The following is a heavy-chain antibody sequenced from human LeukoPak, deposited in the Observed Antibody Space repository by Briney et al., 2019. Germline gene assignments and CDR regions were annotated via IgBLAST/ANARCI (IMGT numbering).Heavy chain of an antibody. V-gene: IGHV4-34*01. D-gene: IGHD3-9*01. CDR2: INHSGST. CDR3: ARQVGDILTGYPLFDY. J-gene: IGHJ4*02. CDR1: GGSFSGYY. Sequence: SETLSLTCAVYGGSFSGYYWSWIRQPPGKGLEWIGEINHSGSTNYNPSLKSRVTISVDTSKNQFSLKLSSVTAADTAVYYCARQVGDILTGYPLFDYWGQGTLVTVSS.